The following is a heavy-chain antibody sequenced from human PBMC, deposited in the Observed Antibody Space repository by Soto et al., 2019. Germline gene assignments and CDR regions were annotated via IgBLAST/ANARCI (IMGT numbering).Heavy chain of an antibody. CDR3: AREGCSSTSCYARYNWFDP. CDR1: GYTFTGFY. Sequence: ASVKVSCKASGYTFTGFYMHWVRQAPGQGLEWMGWINPNNGGTNYVQKFQDRVTMTRDTSITTAYMELSGLRSDDTAVYYCAREGCSSTSCYARYNWFDPWGQGTLVTVSS. CDR2: INPNNGGT. V-gene: IGHV1-2*02. J-gene: IGHJ5*02. D-gene: IGHD2-2*01.